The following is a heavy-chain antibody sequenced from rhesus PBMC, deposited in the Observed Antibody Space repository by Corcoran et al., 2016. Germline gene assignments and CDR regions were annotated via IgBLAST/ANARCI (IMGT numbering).Heavy chain of an antibody. CDR1: GYTFTSYY. Sequence: QVQLVQSGAEVKKPGTSVKLSCKASGYTFTSYYINWVRQAPGQVLEWMGWIKPSNGNTGYAQKSQGRVTMTRDTSTRTAYMELNSLRSEDTAVYYCARGDWDCSGGVCYEHDAFDFWGQGLRVTVSS. J-gene: IGHJ3*01. D-gene: IGHD2-8*01. V-gene: IGHV1-200*01. CDR3: ARGDWDCSGGVCYEHDAFDF. CDR2: IKPSNGNT.